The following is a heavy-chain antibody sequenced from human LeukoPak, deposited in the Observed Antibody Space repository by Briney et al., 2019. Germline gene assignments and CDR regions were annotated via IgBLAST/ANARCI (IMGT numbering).Heavy chain of an antibody. V-gene: IGHV4-39*01. J-gene: IGHJ4*02. Sequence: PSETLSLTCTVSGGSISSSSYYWGWIRQPPGKGLEWIGRIYYSGSTYYNPSLKSQITISVDTSKNQFSLKLSSVTAADTTVYYCARQRELAAAGTAFDYWGQGTLVTVSS. CDR2: IYYSGST. CDR3: ARQRELAAAGTAFDY. D-gene: IGHD6-13*01. CDR1: GGSISSSSYY.